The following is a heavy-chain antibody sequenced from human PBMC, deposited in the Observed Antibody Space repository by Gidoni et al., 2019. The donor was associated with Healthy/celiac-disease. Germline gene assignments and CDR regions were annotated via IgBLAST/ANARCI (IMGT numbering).Heavy chain of an antibody. CDR1: GYSFTSYW. Sequence: KPGESLRISCKGSGYSFTSYWISWARQMPGKGLEWMGRIDPSDSYTNYSPSFQGHVTISADNSISTAYLQWSSLKASDTAMYYCARRTTVVTPGDNWFDPWGQGTLVTVSS. J-gene: IGHJ5*02. CDR2: IDPSDSYT. D-gene: IGHD4-17*01. V-gene: IGHV5-10-1*01. CDR3: ARRTTVVTPGDNWFDP.